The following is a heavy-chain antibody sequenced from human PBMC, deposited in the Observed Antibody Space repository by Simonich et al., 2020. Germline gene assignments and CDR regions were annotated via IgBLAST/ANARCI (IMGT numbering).Heavy chain of an antibody. V-gene: IGHV3-21*01. D-gene: IGHD3-10*01. CDR2: ISSSSSYI. CDR3: ARPVGGSGSYSFDAFDI. CDR1: GFTFSSYS. Sequence: EVQLVESGGGLVKPGGSLRLSCAASGFTFSSYSSNWVRQAPGKGLGWDSSISSSSSYIYYADSVKGRFTISRDNAKNSLYLQMNSLRAEDTAVYYCARPVGGSGSYSFDAFDIWGQGTMVTVSS. J-gene: IGHJ3*02.